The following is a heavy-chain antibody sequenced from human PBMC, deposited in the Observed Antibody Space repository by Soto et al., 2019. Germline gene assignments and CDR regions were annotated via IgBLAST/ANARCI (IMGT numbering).Heavy chain of an antibody. Sequence: QVHLVQXXXEVKEPGASVTVSCKTSDSTFTGYTINWVRQAPGQGLEWLGWISSLNGNTNYARKYQGRLTMTTNTSATTAYMELRSLRSDDTAVYFCARGTVTSGRWFGPWGQGTLVTVSS. CDR1: DSTFTGYT. CDR2: ISSLNGNT. D-gene: IGHD4-17*01. V-gene: IGHV1-18*04. CDR3: ARGTVTSGRWFGP. J-gene: IGHJ5*02.